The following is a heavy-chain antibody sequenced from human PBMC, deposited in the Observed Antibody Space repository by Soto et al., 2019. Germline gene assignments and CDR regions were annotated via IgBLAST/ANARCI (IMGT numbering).Heavy chain of an antibody. CDR2: ISSSSGRST. CDR3: AKSNWNYYFDY. Sequence: GFLRLSCAAAGFRISSYARSWVRQAPGKGLEWVSGISSSSGRSTYYADSVKGRFTISRDNSKNTLYLQMNSLRAEDAAVYYCAKSNWNYYFDYWGQGTLVTVSS. V-gene: IGHV3-23*01. D-gene: IGHD1-7*01. J-gene: IGHJ4*02. CDR1: GFRISSYA.